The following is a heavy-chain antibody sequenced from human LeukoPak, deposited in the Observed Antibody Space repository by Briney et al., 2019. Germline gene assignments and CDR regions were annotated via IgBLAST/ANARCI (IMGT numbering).Heavy chain of an antibody. CDR2: ISSSGSTI. Sequence: PGGSLRLSRAASGFAFSDYYMSWIRQAPGKGLEWVSYISSSGSTIYYADSVKGRFTISRDNAKNSLYLQMNSLRAEDTAVYYCARVSDRGHYYFDYWGQGTLVTVSS. V-gene: IGHV3-11*01. D-gene: IGHD3-22*01. CDR3: ARVSDRGHYYFDY. CDR1: GFAFSDYY. J-gene: IGHJ4*02.